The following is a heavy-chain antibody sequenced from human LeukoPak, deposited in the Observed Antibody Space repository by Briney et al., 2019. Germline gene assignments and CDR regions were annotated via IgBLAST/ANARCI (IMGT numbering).Heavy chain of an antibody. CDR1: GASMSSNY. CDR3: ASTRRAAVAGRFDS. CDR2: IYHSGNT. V-gene: IGHV4-4*09. Sequence: KSSETLSLTCNVSGASMSSNYWSWIRQPPGKGLEWIGYIYHSGNTNYSPSLESRVTMLVDESKNQFSLRVHFVSAADTAVYYCASTRRAAVAGRFDSWGQGTLVTVSS. J-gene: IGHJ4*02. D-gene: IGHD6-19*01.